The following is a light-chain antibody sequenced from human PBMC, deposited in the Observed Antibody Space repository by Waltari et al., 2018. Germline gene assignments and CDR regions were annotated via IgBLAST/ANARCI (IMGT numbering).Light chain of an antibody. CDR3: GTSTTTRNHV. Sequence: QSALTQPASVSGSPGQSITISCSGTSRDVGPYNYVCWYQQHPGKAPKLIIYDVSVRPSGVSNRFSGSKSGNTASLTISGLHTEDEADYYCGTSTTTRNHVFGTGTKVTVL. CDR1: SRDVGPYNY. V-gene: IGLV2-14*03. CDR2: DVS. J-gene: IGLJ1*01.